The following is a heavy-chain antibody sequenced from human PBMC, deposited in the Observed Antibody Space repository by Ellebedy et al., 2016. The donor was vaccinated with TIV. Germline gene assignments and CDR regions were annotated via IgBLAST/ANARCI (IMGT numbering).Heavy chain of an antibody. CDR1: GYTFTNYG. D-gene: IGHD3-3*01. CDR3: ARGGGVTRHDSWSGYPQTYYYYGMDV. V-gene: IGHV1-18*04. Sequence: AASVKVSCKASGYTFTNYGMHWVRQPPGQGLEWMGWINTYNGNTKYGRKFQGRVNMTADTSTSTAYMELRSLRSDDTAVYYCARGGGVTRHDSWSGYPQTYYYYGMDVWGQGTTVTVSS. CDR2: INTYNGNT. J-gene: IGHJ6*01.